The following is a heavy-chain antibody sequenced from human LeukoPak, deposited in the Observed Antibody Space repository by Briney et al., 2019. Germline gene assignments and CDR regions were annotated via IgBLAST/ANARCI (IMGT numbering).Heavy chain of an antibody. D-gene: IGHD2-2*01. CDR2: ISAYNGNT. Sequence: ASVKVSCKASGYTFTSYGISWVRQAPGQGLEWMGWISAYNGNTNYAQKLQGRVTMTTDTSTSTAYMELRSLRSDDTAVYYCARSTPYIVVVPAAPTFDYWGQGTLVTVSS. V-gene: IGHV1-18*01. CDR3: ARSTPYIVVVPAAPTFDY. CDR1: GYTFTSYG. J-gene: IGHJ4*02.